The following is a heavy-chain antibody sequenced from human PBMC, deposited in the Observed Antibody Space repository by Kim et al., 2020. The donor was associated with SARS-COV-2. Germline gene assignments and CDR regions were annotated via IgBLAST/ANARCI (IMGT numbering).Heavy chain of an antibody. CDR2: ST. CDR3: ESEYDYGEYR. V-gene: IGHV4-34*01. Sequence: STNYNPSLKSRVTISVDTSKNQFSLKLSSVTAADTAVYYCESEYDYGEYRWGQGTLVTVSS. D-gene: IGHD4-17*01. J-gene: IGHJ4*02.